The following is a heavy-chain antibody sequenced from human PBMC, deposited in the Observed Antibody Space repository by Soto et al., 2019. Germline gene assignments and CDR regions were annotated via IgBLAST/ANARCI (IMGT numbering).Heavy chain of an antibody. J-gene: IGHJ6*02. D-gene: IGHD2-21*02. CDR3: IQSRCGGDCLQSYASHYYYGMDV. CDR1: GFSLSTSGVG. Sequence: ESGPTLVNPPQTLTLTFIFSGFSLSTSGVGVGWIRQPPGKGLEWLALIYWDDDKRYSPSLRSRLTINKDTSKNQVVLTMTNMDPVDTATYYCIQSRCGGDCLQSYASHYYYGMDVWGQGTTVTVSS. V-gene: IGHV2-5*02. CDR2: IYWDDDK.